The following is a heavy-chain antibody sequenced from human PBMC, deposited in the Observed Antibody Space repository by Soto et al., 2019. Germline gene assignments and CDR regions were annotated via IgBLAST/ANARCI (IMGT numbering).Heavy chain of an antibody. D-gene: IGHD3-10*01. V-gene: IGHV4-59*01. Sequence: QVQLQESGPGLVKPSETLYLTCTVSGGSIDYYYWNWIRQPPGKGLEWLGYISDRGTTSYNPSLRSRVTISVDTSKNQFSLRLNSVTAADTAVYYCARDSTAWFPYYGIDVWGQGTTVTVSS. J-gene: IGHJ6*02. CDR2: ISDRGTT. CDR1: GGSIDYYY. CDR3: ARDSTAWFPYYGIDV.